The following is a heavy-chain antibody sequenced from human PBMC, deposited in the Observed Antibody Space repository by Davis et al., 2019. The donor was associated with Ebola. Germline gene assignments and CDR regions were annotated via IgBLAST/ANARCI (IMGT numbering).Heavy chain of an antibody. CDR2: INPSGGST. V-gene: IGHV1-46*01. J-gene: IGHJ6*02. CDR1: GYTFTSYY. Sequence: ASVPVSCKASGYTFTSYYMHWVRQAPGQGLEWMGIINPSGGSTTYAQKFQGRVTMTRDTSTSTVYMELSSLRSEDTAVYYCAREPLMVQGVHNYYYYYGMDVWGQGTTVTVSS. D-gene: IGHD3-10*01. CDR3: AREPLMVQGVHNYYYYYGMDV.